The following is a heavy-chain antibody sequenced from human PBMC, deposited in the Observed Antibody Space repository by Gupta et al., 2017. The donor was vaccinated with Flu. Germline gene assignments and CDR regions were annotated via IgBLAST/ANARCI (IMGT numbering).Heavy chain of an antibody. CDR2: VSYSGTT. J-gene: IGHJ6*02. V-gene: IGHV4-59*01. CDR3: ARIFGDFLPGYSHYFYGMDV. Sequence: QVQLQESGPGLVKPSETLSLSCSVSGGSLSHYYWSWIRQSPGKGLEWIGYVSYSGTTNYNPSLRSRVTISVDTAKNQVSLKLRSVTAADTAVYYCARIFGDFLPGYSHYFYGMDVWGQGTTVTVSS. D-gene: IGHD2-15*01. CDR1: GGSLSHYY.